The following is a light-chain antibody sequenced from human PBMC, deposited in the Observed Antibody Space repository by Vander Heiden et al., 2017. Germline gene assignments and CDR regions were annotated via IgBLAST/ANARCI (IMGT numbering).Light chain of an antibody. Sequence: EIVMTQPPATLSVSPGERAILSCRASQSISSNLTWYQQKAGQAPRLLIYGASTRATDIPARFSGSGSGTEFTLTISSLQSEDFAVYYCQQYHNWPPITFGQGTRLEIK. J-gene: IGKJ5*01. CDR2: GAS. V-gene: IGKV3-15*01. CDR3: QQYHNWPPIT. CDR1: QSISSN.